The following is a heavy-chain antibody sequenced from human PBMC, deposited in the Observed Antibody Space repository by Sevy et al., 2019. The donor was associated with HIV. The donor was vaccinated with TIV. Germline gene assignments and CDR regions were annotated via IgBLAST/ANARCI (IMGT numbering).Heavy chain of an antibody. CDR1: GFPVSSNY. J-gene: IGHJ4*02. Sequence: EGSLRLSCAASGFPVSSNYMNWVRQAPGKGLEWVSVMYSDGSTYHADSVKGRFTISRDNSKNTLYLQMNSLRVEDTAVYYCARGKSGYGYGLDYWGQGTLVTVSS. V-gene: IGHV3-66*01. CDR2: MYSDGST. D-gene: IGHD5-18*01. CDR3: ARGKSGYGYGLDY.